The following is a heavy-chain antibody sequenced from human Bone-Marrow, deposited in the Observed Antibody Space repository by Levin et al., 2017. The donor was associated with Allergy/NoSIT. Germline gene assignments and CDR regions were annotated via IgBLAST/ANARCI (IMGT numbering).Heavy chain of an antibody. V-gene: IGHV3-15*01. CDR3: TTGDSSSWLFDY. Sequence: PEASVKVSCAASGFTFSNAWMSWVRQAPGKGLEWVGRIKSKTDGGTTDYAAPVKGRFTISRDDSKNTLYLQMNSLKTEDTAVYYCTTGDSSSWLFDYWGQGTLVTVSS. J-gene: IGHJ4*02. D-gene: IGHD6-13*01. CDR1: GFTFSNAW. CDR2: IKSKTDGGTT.